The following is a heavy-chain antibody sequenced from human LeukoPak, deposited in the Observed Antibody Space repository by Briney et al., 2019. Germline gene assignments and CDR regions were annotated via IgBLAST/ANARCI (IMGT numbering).Heavy chain of an antibody. CDR2: IIPIFGTA. V-gene: IGHV1-69*05. CDR1: GGTFSSYA. D-gene: IGHD5-18*01. CDR3: ARDRKDTAMVTQLDY. Sequence: SVKVSCKASGGTFSSYAISWVRQAPGQGLEWMGGIIPIFGTANYAQKFQGRVTITTDESTSTAYMELSRLRSDDTAVYYCARDRKDTAMVTQLDYWGQGTLVTVSS. J-gene: IGHJ4*02.